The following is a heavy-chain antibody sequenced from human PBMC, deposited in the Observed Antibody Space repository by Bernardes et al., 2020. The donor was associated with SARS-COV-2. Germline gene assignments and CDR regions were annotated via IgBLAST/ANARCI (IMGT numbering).Heavy chain of an antibody. V-gene: IGHV3-74*01. D-gene: IGHD2-21*02. CDR2: INSDGSST. CDR1: GFTFSSYW. Sequence: GSLRLSCAASGFTFSSYWMHWVRQAPGKGLVWVSRINSDGSSTIYADSVKGRFTISRDNSKNTLFLQINSLRAEDTAVYYCAAGVTLGYWGQGTLLTVSS. J-gene: IGHJ4*02. CDR3: AAGVTLGY.